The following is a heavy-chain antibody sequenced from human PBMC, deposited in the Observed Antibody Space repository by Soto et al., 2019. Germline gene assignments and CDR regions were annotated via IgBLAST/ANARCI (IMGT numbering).Heavy chain of an antibody. V-gene: IGHV3-30*18. J-gene: IGHJ6*02. Sequence: QVQLVESGGGVVQPGRSLRLSCAASGFTFSSYGMHWVRQAPGKGLEWVAVISYDGSNKYYADSVKGRFTISRDNSKNTLYLQMNSLRAEDTAVYYCAKSWGVGVNYYSYGMDVWGQGTTVTVSS. CDR2: ISYDGSNK. D-gene: IGHD1-26*01. CDR3: AKSWGVGVNYYSYGMDV. CDR1: GFTFSSYG.